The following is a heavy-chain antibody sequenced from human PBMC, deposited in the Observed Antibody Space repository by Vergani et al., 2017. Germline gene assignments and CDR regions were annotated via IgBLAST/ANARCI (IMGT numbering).Heavy chain of an antibody. CDR3: ARWGNEKRLDS. Sequence: EVQLLESGGDLVQPGGSLRLSCAASGFTFNHYVMNWVRQAPGKGLEWVSGISGSGGSTYYAGSVKGRFTISRDSSNNTLYLQMNSLSAGDTAVYYCARWGNEKRLDSWGQGTLVTVSS. D-gene: IGHD1-1*01. CDR2: ISGSGGST. CDR1: GFTFNHYV. V-gene: IGHV3-23*01. J-gene: IGHJ5*01.